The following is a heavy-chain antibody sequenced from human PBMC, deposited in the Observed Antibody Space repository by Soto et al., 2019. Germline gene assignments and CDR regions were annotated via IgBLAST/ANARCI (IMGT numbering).Heavy chain of an antibody. D-gene: IGHD4-17*01. CDR3: ARKPTTVTTPYWAYYYMDV. J-gene: IGHJ6*03. Sequence: QLLESGPGLVKPSETLSLTCTVSGGSISSSSYYWGWIRQPPGKGLEWIGSIYYSGSTYYNPSLKSRVTISVDTSKNQFSLKLSSVTAADTAVYYCARKPTTVTTPYWAYYYMDVWGKGTTVTVSS. CDR2: IYYSGST. V-gene: IGHV4-39*01. CDR1: GGSISSSSYY.